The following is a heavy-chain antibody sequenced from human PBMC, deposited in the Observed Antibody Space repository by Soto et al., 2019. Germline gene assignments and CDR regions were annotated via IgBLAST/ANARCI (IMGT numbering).Heavy chain of an antibody. Sequence: HGESLKISCKGSGYSFISYWIGWVRQMPGKGLEWMGIIYPGDSDTRYSPSFQGQVTISADESISTAYLQWSGLKASDTAMYYCARRRVPASHYYYGMDVWGQGTAVTVSS. CDR1: GYSFISYW. D-gene: IGHD2-2*01. CDR2: IYPGDSDT. V-gene: IGHV5-51*01. J-gene: IGHJ6*02. CDR3: ARRRVPASHYYYGMDV.